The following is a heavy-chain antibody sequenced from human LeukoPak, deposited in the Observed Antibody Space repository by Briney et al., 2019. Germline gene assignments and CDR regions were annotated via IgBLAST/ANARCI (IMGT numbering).Heavy chain of an antibody. V-gene: IGHV3-23*01. CDR3: AKDLMITFGGVIVGGSFDY. J-gene: IGHJ4*02. D-gene: IGHD3-16*02. CDR2: ISGSGGST. Sequence: PGGSLRLSCAASGFTFSSYAMSWVRQAPGKGLEWVSAISGSGGSTYYADSVKGRFTISRDNPKNTLYLQMNSLRAEDTAVYYCAKDLMITFGGVIVGGSFDYWGQGTLVTVSS. CDR1: GFTFSSYA.